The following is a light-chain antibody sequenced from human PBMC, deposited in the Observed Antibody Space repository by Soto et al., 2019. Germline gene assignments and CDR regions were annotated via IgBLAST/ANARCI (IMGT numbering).Light chain of an antibody. J-gene: IGKJ2*01. CDR2: GAF. CDR3: QQYGITPRT. V-gene: IGKV3-20*01. CDR1: QSVSSGY. Sequence: EIVLTQSPGTLSLSPGERATLSCRTSQSVSSGYLAWYQQKPGQAPRLLISGAFSRATGIPDRFSASGSGTDFTPTISRLEPEDFEVYFCQQYGITPRTFARGTKVDIK.